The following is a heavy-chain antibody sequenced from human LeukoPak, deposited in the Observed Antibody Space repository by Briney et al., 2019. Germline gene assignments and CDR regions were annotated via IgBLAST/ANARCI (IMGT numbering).Heavy chain of an antibody. CDR3: ARDKGGYGDLSDYFDY. J-gene: IGHJ4*02. D-gene: IGHD4-17*01. CDR1: GYTFTSYA. Sequence: ASVKVSCKASGYTFTSYAMNWVRQAPGQGLEWMGWINPNSGGTNYAQKFQGRVTMTRDTSISTAYMELSRLRSDDTAVYYCARDKGGYGDLSDYFDYWGQGTLVTVSS. CDR2: INPNSGGT. V-gene: IGHV1-2*02.